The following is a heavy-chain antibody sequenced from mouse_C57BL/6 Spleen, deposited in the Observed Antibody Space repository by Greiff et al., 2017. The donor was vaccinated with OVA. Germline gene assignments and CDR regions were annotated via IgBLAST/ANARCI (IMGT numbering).Heavy chain of an antibody. V-gene: IGHV10-1*01. D-gene: IGHD2-4*01. Sequence: DVKLQESGGGLVQPKGSLKLSCAASGFSFNTYAMNWVRQAPGKGLEWVARIRSKSNNYATYYADSVKDRFTISRDDSESMLYLQMNNLKTEDTAMYYCVRHTYYDYDIDYAMDYWGQGTSVTVSS. CDR3: VRHTYYDYDIDYAMDY. CDR2: IRSKSNNYAT. CDR1: GFSFNTYA. J-gene: IGHJ4*01.